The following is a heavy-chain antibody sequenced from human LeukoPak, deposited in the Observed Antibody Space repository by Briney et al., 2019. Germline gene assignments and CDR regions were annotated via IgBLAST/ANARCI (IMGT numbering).Heavy chain of an antibody. D-gene: IGHD1-26*01. J-gene: IGHJ4*02. CDR1: GASISSYY. Sequence: SETLSLTCTVSGASISSYYWSWIRKPPGKGLDWIGDIYYSGSTNYNPSLKSRVTISVDTSKNQVSLNLTSMTAADTAGYYFAREIGSYSFDYWGQGTVVTVS. CDR3: AREIGSYSFDY. V-gene: IGHV4-59*01. CDR2: IYYSGST.